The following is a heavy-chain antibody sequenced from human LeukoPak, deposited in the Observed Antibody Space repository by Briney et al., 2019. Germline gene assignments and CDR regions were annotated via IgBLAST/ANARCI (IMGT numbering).Heavy chain of an antibody. CDR2: IYYSGST. V-gene: IGHV4-59*01. D-gene: IGHD3-22*01. CDR1: GGSISSYY. J-gene: IGHJ3*02. CDR3: ASYHHYYDSSGYYEAAFDI. Sequence: SETLSLTCTVSGGSISSYYWSWIRQPPGKGLEWIGYIYYSGSTNYNPSLKSRVTISVDTSKNQFSLKLSSVTAADTAVYYCASYHHYYDSSGYYEAAFDIWGQGTMVTVSS.